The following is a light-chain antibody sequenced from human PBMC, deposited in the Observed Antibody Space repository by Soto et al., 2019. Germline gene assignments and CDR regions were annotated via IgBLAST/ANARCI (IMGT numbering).Light chain of an antibody. CDR3: QIWGSGTSVV. J-gene: IGLJ2*01. CDR2: LTSDGSH. Sequence: QLVLTQSPSASASLGASVKLTCTLSSGHSSYAIAWHQQQPEKGPRYLMKLTSDGSHSKGDGIPDRFSGSSSGAERHLTISGLQSEDEADYYCQIWGSGTSVVFGGGTKLTVL. CDR1: SGHSSYA. V-gene: IGLV4-69*01.